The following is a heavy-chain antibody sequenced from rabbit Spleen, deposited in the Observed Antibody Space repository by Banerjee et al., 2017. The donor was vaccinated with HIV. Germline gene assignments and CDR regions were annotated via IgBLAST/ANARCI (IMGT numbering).Heavy chain of an antibody. J-gene: IGHJ4*01. CDR3: ARGGRSYSL. Sequence: QSLEESGGDLVKPGASLTLTCTASGFSFSSSYYMCWVRQAPGKGLEWIACIDVSGSGNTHYATWAKGRFTISKTSSTTVTLQLNSLSAADTARYFCARGGRSYSLWGQGTLVTVS. CDR1: GFSFSSSYY. D-gene: IGHD4-1*01. V-gene: IGHV1S40*01. CDR2: IDVSGSGNT.